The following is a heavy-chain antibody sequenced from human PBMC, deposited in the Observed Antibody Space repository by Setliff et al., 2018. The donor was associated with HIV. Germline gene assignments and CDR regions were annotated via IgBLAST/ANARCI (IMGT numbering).Heavy chain of an antibody. Sequence: PGGSLRLSCAASGITFSSYAMTWVRQAPGKGLEWVSAISISGGSTYYADSVKGRFTISRDNSKNTLHLQMNSLRAEDTAVYYCAKTRRYCSSTSCSNLFDYWGQGTLVTVSS. CDR2: ISISGGST. CDR1: GITFSSYA. D-gene: IGHD2-2*01. CDR3: AKTRRYCSSTSCSNLFDY. J-gene: IGHJ4*02. V-gene: IGHV3-23*01.